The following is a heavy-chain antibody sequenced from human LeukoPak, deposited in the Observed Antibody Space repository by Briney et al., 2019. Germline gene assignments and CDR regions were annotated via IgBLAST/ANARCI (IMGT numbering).Heavy chain of an antibody. CDR3: ARHRSGYYQQFDY. CDR2: IIPIFGTA. D-gene: IGHD3-22*01. V-gene: IGHV1-69*13. Sequence: SVKVSCKASGGTFSSYAIGWVRQAPGQGLEWMGGIIPIFGTANYAQKFQGRVTITADESTSTAYMELSSLRSEGTAVYYCARHRSGYYQQFDYWGQGTLVTVSS. J-gene: IGHJ4*02. CDR1: GGTFSSYA.